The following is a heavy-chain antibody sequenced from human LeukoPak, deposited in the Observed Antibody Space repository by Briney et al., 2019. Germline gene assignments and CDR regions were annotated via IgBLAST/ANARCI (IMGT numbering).Heavy chain of an antibody. J-gene: IGHJ6*02. V-gene: IGHV3-30-3*01. Sequence: TGGSLRLSCAASGFTFSSYAMSWVRQAPGKGLEWVAVISYDGSNKYYADSVKGRFTISRDNSKNTLYLQMNSLRAEDTAVYYCAGDGLYYDFWSGYLTGGSNYYGMDVWGQGTTITVSS. CDR3: AGDGLYYDFWSGYLTGGSNYYGMDV. CDR2: ISYDGSNK. CDR1: GFTFSSYA. D-gene: IGHD3-3*01.